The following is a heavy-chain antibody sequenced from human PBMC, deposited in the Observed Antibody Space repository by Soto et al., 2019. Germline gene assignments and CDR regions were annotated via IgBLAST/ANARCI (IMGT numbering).Heavy chain of an antibody. CDR1: GFTFSSYA. J-gene: IGHJ6*02. V-gene: IGHV3-23*01. CDR2: ISGSGDGDGT. D-gene: IGHD4-4*01. Sequence: PGGSLRLSCAASGFTFSSYAMTWVRQAPGRGLEWVSAISGSGDGDGTYYADSVKGRFTISRDNSKNTLYLQMNSLRAEDTAVYYCAKVLQFYYYGMDVWGQGTTVTVSS. CDR3: AKVLQFYYYGMDV.